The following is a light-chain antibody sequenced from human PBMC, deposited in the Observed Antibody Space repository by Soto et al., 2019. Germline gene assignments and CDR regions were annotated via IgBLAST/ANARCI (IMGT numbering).Light chain of an antibody. V-gene: IGKV3D-15*01. CDR2: GIS. Sequence: EVVMTQSPVTLSVSPGERATLSCRASQSVNSNYLAWYQQKPGQPPRLLIYGISTRATGIPDRFSASGSGTEFTLTISSLQTEDFAIYYCQQHTQWPITFGQGTRLEMK. CDR3: QQHTQWPIT. CDR1: QSVNSN. J-gene: IGKJ5*01.